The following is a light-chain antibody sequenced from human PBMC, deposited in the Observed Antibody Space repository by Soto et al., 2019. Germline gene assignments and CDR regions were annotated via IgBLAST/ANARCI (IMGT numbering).Light chain of an antibody. Sequence: EIVMTQSPATLSVSPGERVTLSCRASQSLTRNLAWYQHKPGQSPRLLIYGASTRATGIPDRFSGSGSGTDFTLTIGRLEPEDFALYYCQRYGGSPITFGQGTRLEIK. CDR3: QRYGGSPIT. CDR2: GAS. CDR1: QSLTRN. V-gene: IGKV3-20*01. J-gene: IGKJ5*01.